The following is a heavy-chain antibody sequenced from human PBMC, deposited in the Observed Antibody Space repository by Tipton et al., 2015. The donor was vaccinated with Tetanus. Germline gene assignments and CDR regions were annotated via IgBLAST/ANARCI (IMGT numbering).Heavy chain of an antibody. CDR2: VYYTGDT. CDR1: GGSISSYF. Sequence: TLSLTCSVSGGSISSYFWSWIRQSPGKGLEWVGYVYYTGDTNYNPSLKSRVTISMDRSENQISLKMTSVTAADTAVYYCAGVAAQRTELYFEHWGQGTQVTVSS. J-gene: IGHJ1*01. V-gene: IGHV4-59*01. D-gene: IGHD2-8*02. CDR3: AGVAAQRTELYFEH.